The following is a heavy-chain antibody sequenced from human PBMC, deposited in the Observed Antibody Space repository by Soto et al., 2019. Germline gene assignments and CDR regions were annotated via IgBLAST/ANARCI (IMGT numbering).Heavy chain of an antibody. V-gene: IGHV3-48*03. CDR3: ARGVSARYCSGGSCYEANYFDY. Sequence: LRLSCAASGFTFSSYEMNWVRQAPGKGLEWVSYISSSGSTIYYADSVKGRFTISRDNAKNSLYLQMNSLRAEDTAVYYCARGVSARYCSGGSCYEANYFDYWGQGTLVTVSS. CDR2: ISSSGSTI. D-gene: IGHD2-15*01. J-gene: IGHJ4*02. CDR1: GFTFSSYE.